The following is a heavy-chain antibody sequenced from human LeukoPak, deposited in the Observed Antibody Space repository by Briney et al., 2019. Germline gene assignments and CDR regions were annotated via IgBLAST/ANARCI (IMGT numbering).Heavy chain of an antibody. V-gene: IGHV1-18*01. Sequence: ASVKVSCKASGYTFTSYGISWVRQAPGQGLEWMGWISAYNGNTNYAQKLQGRVTMTTDTSTSTAYMELRSLRSDDTAVYYCARSASFYGDYAFYFDYWGQGTLVTVSS. J-gene: IGHJ4*02. CDR1: GYTFTSYG. CDR3: ARSASFYGDYAFYFDY. D-gene: IGHD4-17*01. CDR2: ISAYNGNT.